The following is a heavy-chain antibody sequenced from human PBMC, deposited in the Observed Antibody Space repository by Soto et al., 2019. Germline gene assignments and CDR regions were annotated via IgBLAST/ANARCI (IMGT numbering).Heavy chain of an antibody. CDR1: GGSVSSSSYS. CDR2: VYYSGST. CDR3: GRLEGLATISYYFDY. Sequence: QLQLQESGPGLVKPWETLSLTCTVPGGSVSSSSYSWGWVRQPPGKGLEWIGRVYYSGSTYYNPSLESRVTISVDKSKNQFSLKLMSLSAADTAVYYCGRLEGLATISYYFDYWGQGALVTVSS. J-gene: IGHJ4*02. D-gene: IGHD3-9*01. V-gene: IGHV4-39*01.